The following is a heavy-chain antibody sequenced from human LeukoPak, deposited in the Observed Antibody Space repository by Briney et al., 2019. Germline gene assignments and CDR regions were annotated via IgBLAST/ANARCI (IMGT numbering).Heavy chain of an antibody. J-gene: IGHJ4*02. Sequence: PGRSLRLSCSASGFTFSSYGMHWVRQAPGKGLQWVSYISSSGSTIYYADSVKGRFTISRDNAKNSLYLQMNSLRAEDTAVYYCARALPSSWYFFDYWGQGTLVTVSS. CDR3: ARALPSSWYFFDY. CDR1: GFTFSSYG. CDR2: ISSSGSTI. V-gene: IGHV3-48*04. D-gene: IGHD6-13*01.